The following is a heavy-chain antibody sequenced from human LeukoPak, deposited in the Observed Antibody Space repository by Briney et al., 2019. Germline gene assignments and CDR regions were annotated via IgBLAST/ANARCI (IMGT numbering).Heavy chain of an antibody. CDR3: AKDFHGSGSYWIDY. Sequence: PGRSLRLSWAASGFTFSSYGMHWVRQAPGKGLEWVAVISYDGSNKYYADSVKGRFTISRDNSKNTLYLQMNSLRAEDTAVYYCAKDFHGSGSYWIDYWGQGTLVTVSS. CDR2: ISYDGSNK. D-gene: IGHD3-10*01. CDR1: GFTFSSYG. J-gene: IGHJ4*02. V-gene: IGHV3-30*18.